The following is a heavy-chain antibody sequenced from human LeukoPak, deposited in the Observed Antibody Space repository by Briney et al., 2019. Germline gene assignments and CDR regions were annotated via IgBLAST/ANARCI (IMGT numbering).Heavy chain of an antibody. V-gene: IGHV4-59*01. Sequence: PSETLSLTCTVSGGSISSYYWSWLRQSPGKGLECIGYIHYTGSTNYNPSLKSRVTISVETSKNQFTLKLKSVTAADTAVYYCARGGYYGSGNDFRFDPWGQGTLVTVSS. CDR1: GGSISSYY. D-gene: IGHD3-10*01. J-gene: IGHJ5*02. CDR2: IHYTGST. CDR3: ARGGYYGSGNDFRFDP.